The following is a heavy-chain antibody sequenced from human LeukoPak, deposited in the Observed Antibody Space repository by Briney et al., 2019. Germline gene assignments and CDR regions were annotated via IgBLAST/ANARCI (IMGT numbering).Heavy chain of an antibody. J-gene: IGHJ4*02. CDR3: ARDAYSGYDF. V-gene: IGHV3-7*01. D-gene: IGHD5-12*01. Sequence: GASLRLSCAASGFTFSTKWMSWVRQAPGKGPEWVANINQDGSEKNSAESMKGRFTITRDNARDSLYLHMNDLRAEDTAIYYCARDAYSGYDFWGQETLVTVSS. CDR2: INQDGSEK. CDR1: GFTFSTKW.